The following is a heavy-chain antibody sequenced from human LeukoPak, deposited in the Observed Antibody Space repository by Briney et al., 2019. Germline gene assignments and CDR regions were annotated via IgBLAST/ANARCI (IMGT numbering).Heavy chain of an antibody. V-gene: IGHV3-33*06. Sequence: GGSLRLSCAASGFTFSSYGMHWVRQAPGKGLEWLSLIWYDGSNKYYADSVKGRFTISRDNCQNTLSLQMNSLRAEDTAVYYCAKTRPGKPFEFDIWGQGTMVTVSS. CDR3: AKTRPGKPFEFDI. D-gene: IGHD1-1*01. CDR1: GFTFSSYG. J-gene: IGHJ3*02. CDR2: IWYDGSNK.